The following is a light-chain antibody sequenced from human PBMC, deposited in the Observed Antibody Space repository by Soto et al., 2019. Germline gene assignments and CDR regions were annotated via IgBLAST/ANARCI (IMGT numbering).Light chain of an antibody. J-gene: IGLJ2*01. V-gene: IGLV2-8*01. Sequence: QSALTQPPSASGSPGQSVTISCTGTSNDVGNYNYVSWYQQHPGKAPKVLISKVSKRPSGVPDRFSGSKSGNMASLTVSGLQAEDEADYYCSSYSGTNNLLIFGGGTKLTVL. CDR1: SNDVGNYNY. CDR2: KVS. CDR3: SSYSGTNNLLI.